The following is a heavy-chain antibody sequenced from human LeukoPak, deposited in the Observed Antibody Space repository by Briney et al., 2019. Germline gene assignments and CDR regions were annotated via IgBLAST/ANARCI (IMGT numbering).Heavy chain of an antibody. J-gene: IGHJ3*02. CDR3: ARAKRNAFDI. CDR1: GFTFSNYE. Sequence: LPGGSLRLSCAASGFTFSNYEMHWVRQAPGKGLEWVSYISRSSSIIYYADSVKGRFTISRDNAKSSLYLQMNSLRAEDTAVYYCARAKRNAFDIWGQGTMVTVSS. CDR2: ISRSSSII. V-gene: IGHV3-48*01.